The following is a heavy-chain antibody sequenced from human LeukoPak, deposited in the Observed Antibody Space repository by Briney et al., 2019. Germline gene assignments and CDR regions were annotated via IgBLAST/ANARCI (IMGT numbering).Heavy chain of an antibody. CDR1: GFTFSSYS. D-gene: IGHD5-12*01. Sequence: GGSLRLSCAASGFTFSSYSMNWVRQAPGKGLEWVSSISSSSSYIYYGDSVKGRFTISRDNAKNSLYLQMNSLRAEDTAVYYCARKPTHSGYDYWGRGTLVTVSS. J-gene: IGHJ4*02. CDR3: ARKPTHSGYDY. V-gene: IGHV3-21*01. CDR2: ISSSSSYI.